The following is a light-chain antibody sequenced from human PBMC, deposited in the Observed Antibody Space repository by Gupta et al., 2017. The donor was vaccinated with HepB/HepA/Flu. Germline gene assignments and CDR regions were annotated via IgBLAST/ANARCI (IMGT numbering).Light chain of an antibody. CDR2: DAS. V-gene: IGKV3-11*01. Sequence: ENVLTQSPATLSLSPGERATLSCRATQSVGTYLAWYQHKPGQAPRLLIYDASNRAPGIPARFRGSGSGKDLTLTSSSREPEDFAVYYCQQRSNWPLFTFGQGTNVDIK. CDR1: QSVGTY. CDR3: QQRSNWPLFT. J-gene: IGKJ3*01.